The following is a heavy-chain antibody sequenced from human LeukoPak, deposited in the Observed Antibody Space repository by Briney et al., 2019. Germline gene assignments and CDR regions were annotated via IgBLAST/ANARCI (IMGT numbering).Heavy chain of an antibody. J-gene: IGHJ4*02. CDR1: GGSISSGSYY. Sequence: PSQTLSLTCTVSGGSISSGSYYWSWIRQPAGKGLEWIGRIYTSGSTNYNPSLKSRVTISVDTSKNQFSLKLSSVTAADTAVYYCARGPYYDSSGPLSLVDYWGQGTLVTVSS. CDR3: ARGPYYDSSGPLSLVDY. CDR2: IYTSGST. V-gene: IGHV4-61*02. D-gene: IGHD3-22*01.